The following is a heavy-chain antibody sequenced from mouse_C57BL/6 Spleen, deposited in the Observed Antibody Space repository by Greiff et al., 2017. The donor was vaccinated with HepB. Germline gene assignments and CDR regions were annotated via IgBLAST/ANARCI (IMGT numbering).Heavy chain of an antibody. CDR3: ARGPPHYSNYEGYFDV. D-gene: IGHD2-5*01. V-gene: IGHV5-6*01. J-gene: IGHJ1*03. CDR1: GFTFSSYG. CDR2: ISSGGSYT. Sequence: EVHLVESGGDLVKPGGSLKLSCAASGFTFSSYGMSWVRQTPDKRLEWVATISSGGSYTYYPDSVKGRFTISRDNAKNTLYLQMSSLKSEETARYYWARGPPHYSNYEGYFDVWAQGPRSPSPQ.